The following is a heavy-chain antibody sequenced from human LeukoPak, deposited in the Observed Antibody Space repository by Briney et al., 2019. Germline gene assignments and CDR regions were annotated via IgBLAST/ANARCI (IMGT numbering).Heavy chain of an antibody. Sequence: GGSLRLSCAASGFTVSSNYMSWVRQAPGKGLEWVSVIYSGGSTYYADSVKGRFTVSRDNHMNTLYVQMSSLRDEDTAVYYCARIQCVGACQWVGGVLDVWGQGTTVTVSS. CDR3: ARIQCVGACQWVGGVLDV. V-gene: IGHV3-53*01. CDR1: GFTVSSNY. CDR2: IYSGGST. J-gene: IGHJ6*02. D-gene: IGHD6-19*01.